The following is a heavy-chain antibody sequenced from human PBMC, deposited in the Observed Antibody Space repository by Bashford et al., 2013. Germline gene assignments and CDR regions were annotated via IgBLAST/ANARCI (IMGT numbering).Heavy chain of an antibody. CDR3: IGIGGVIVIPDY. CDR2: ISGSGGST. Sequence: VRQAPGKGLEWVSAISGSGGSTYYADSVKGRFTISRDNSKNTLYLQMNSLRAEDTAVYYCIGIGGVIVIPDYWGQGTLVTVSS. J-gene: IGHJ4*02. V-gene: IGHV3-23*01. D-gene: IGHD3-16*02.